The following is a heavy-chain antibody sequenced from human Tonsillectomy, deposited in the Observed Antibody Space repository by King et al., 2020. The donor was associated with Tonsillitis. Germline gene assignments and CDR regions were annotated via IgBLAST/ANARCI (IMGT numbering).Heavy chain of an antibody. CDR1: GYRFTTYW. D-gene: IGHD6-19*01. Sequence: VQLVQSGAEMKKPGESLRISCKGSGYRFTTYWISWVRHLPGKGLEWMGKIDPSDSYTSYSPSFQGHVTISGDKSITTAYLQWSSLKASDTAMYYSARRSMAVSVDACDVWGQGAMVTVSS. CDR2: IDPSDSYT. J-gene: IGHJ3*01. V-gene: IGHV5-10-1*01. CDR3: ARRSMAVSVDACDV.